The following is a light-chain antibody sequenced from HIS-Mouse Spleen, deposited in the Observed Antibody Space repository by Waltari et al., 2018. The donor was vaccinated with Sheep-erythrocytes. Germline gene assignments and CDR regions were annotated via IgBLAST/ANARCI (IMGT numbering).Light chain of an antibody. CDR1: SLDVGGYNY. CDR2: EVS. J-gene: IGLJ3*02. Sequence: QSALTQPPSASGSPGQSVPISCTGTSLDVGGYNYFSWYQQHPGNAPKLMIDEVSKRPSGVPDRFSGSKSGNTASLTVSGLQAEDEADYYCSSYAGSNNWVFGGGTKLTVL. V-gene: IGLV2-8*01. CDR3: SSYAGSNNWV.